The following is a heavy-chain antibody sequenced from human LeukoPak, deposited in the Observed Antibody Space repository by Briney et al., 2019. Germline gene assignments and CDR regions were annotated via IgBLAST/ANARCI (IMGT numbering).Heavy chain of an antibody. D-gene: IGHD4-23*01. CDR1: GYTLTGHY. CDR2: INPNSGGT. J-gene: IGHJ4*02. CDR3: ARDFTVVTAFDY. Sequence: ASVKVSCKASGYTLTGHYIHWVRQAPGQGLEWMGRINPNSGGTKSAENFQGRVTMTRDTSISTAYMELSSLRSDDTAVYYCARDFTVVTAFDYWGQGTLVTVSS. V-gene: IGHV1-2*02.